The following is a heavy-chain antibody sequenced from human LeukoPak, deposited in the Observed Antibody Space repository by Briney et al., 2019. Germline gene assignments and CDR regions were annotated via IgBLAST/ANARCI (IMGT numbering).Heavy chain of an antibody. V-gene: IGHV4-34*01. J-gene: IGHJ5*02. D-gene: IGHD3-3*01. CDR3: ARNDFWSGYSFDP. Sequence: SENLSLTCAVYGGSFNGYYWSWIRQPPGKGPEWIGEINHSGITNYNTSLKSRVTISVDTSKNQFSLKVSSVTAADTAVYYCARNDFWSGYSFDPWGQGTLVTVSS. CDR1: GGSFNGYY. CDR2: INHSGIT.